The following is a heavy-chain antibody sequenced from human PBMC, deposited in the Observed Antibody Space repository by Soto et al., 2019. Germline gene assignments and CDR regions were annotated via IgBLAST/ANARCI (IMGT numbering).Heavy chain of an antibody. CDR3: ARAPTDLIVVVPAAMGY. J-gene: IGHJ4*02. Sequence: ASVKVSCKASGYTFTEYYMHWVRQAPGQGLEWMGWINPNSGGTNYAQKFQGWVTMTRDTSISTAYMELSRLRSDDTAVYYCARAPTDLIVVVPAAMGYWGQGTLVTVSS. V-gene: IGHV1-2*04. CDR2: INPNSGGT. D-gene: IGHD2-2*01. CDR1: GYTFTEYY.